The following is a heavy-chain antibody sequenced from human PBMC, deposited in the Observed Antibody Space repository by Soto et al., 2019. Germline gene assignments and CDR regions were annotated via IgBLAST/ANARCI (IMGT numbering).Heavy chain of an antibody. CDR1: GFTFDRFA. Sequence: EVQLLESGGDLVQPGGSLRLSCAASGFTFDRFAMTWVRQAPGKGLEWVSALSGVGDATNYADSVKGRFTISRDNSKNTLYLQINSLRPEDTAVYYCAKATNDWTYHFDYWGQGTPVTVSS. CDR2: LSGVGDAT. D-gene: IGHD3-9*01. V-gene: IGHV3-23*01. CDR3: AKATNDWTYHFDY. J-gene: IGHJ4*02.